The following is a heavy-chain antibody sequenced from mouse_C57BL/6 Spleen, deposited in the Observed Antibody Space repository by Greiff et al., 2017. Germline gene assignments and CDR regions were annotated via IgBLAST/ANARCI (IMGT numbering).Heavy chain of an antibody. V-gene: IGHV2-6-1*01. CDR3: ARHGYYGSNWYFDV. Sequence: VMLVESGPGLVAPSQSLSITCTVSGFSLTSYGVHWVRQPPGKGLEWLVVIWSDGSTTYNSALKSRLSISKDNSKSQVFLKMNSLQTDDTAMYYWARHGYYGSNWYFDVWGTGTTVTVSS. J-gene: IGHJ1*03. CDR2: IWSDGST. D-gene: IGHD1-1*01. CDR1: GFSLTSYG.